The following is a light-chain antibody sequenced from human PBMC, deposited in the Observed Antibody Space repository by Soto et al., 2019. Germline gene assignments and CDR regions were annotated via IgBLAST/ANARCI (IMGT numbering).Light chain of an antibody. V-gene: IGKV3-15*01. CDR2: GAS. Sequence: EIVMTQSPATLSVSPVEGATLSCMASQSVSGNLTWYQQKPGQAPRLLFYGASTRATGIPARFRVSGSGTEFTLTISSLQSEDFAVYYCQQYNDWPPTFGQGTKVDIK. CDR1: QSVSGN. CDR3: QQYNDWPPT. J-gene: IGKJ1*01.